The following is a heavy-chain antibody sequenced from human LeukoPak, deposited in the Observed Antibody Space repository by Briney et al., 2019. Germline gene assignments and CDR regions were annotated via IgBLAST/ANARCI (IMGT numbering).Heavy chain of an antibody. V-gene: IGHV3-23*01. CDR2: ISGSGGST. Sequence: GGSLRLSCAASGFTFSSYAMSWVRQAPGKGLEWVSAISGSGGSTYYADSVKGRFTISRDNSKNTLYLQMNSLRAEDTAVYYCARDRGNYYDSPRHLDYWGQGTLVTVSS. J-gene: IGHJ4*02. CDR3: ARDRGNYYDSPRHLDY. CDR1: GFTFSSYA. D-gene: IGHD3-22*01.